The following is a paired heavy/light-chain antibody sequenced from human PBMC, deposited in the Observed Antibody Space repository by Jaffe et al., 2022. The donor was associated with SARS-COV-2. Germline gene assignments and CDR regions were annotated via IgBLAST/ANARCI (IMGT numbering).Light chain of an antibody. CDR2: DNN. CDR1: NSNIGNNY. CDR3: GAWDGSLGDVL. V-gene: IGLV1-51*01. J-gene: IGLJ2*01. Sequence: QSVLTQPPSVSAAPGQKVTISCSGSNSNIGNNYVAWYQQLPGTAPKLLIYDNNKRPSGIPDRFSGSKSGTSATLGITGLQTGDEADYYCGAWDGSLGDVLFGGGTKLTVL.
Heavy chain of an antibody. D-gene: IGHD3-9*01. CDR3: ARGKQDYDTLTGSYRYTFDL. CDR1: GYTFTSYD. Sequence: QVQLVQSGAEVKRPGASVKVSCKASGYTFTSYDINWVRQAAGQGLEWMGWMDPNNGDGGSAPKFQGRVTVTRDTSTSTAYMELNNVRSEDTAVYFCARGKQDYDTLTGSYRYTFDLWGQGTKVTVSS. J-gene: IGHJ3*01. CDR2: MDPNNGDG. V-gene: IGHV1-8*01.